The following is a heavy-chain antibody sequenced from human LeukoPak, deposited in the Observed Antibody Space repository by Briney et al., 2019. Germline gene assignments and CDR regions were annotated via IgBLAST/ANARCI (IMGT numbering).Heavy chain of an antibody. V-gene: IGHV4-34*01. CDR2: INHSGST. CDR3: ARISGGVYYYYYYGMDV. D-gene: IGHD3-10*01. CDR1: GGSVSGYY. Sequence: PSETLSLTCAVYGGSVSGYYWSWIRQPPGKGLEWIGEINHSGSTNYNPSLKSQVTISVDTSKNQFSLKLSSVTAADTAVYYCARISGGVYYYYYYGMDVWGQGTTVTVSS. J-gene: IGHJ6*02.